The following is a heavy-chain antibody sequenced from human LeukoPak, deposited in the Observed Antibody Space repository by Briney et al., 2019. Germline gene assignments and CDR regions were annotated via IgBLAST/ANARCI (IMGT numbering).Heavy chain of an antibody. Sequence: GGSLRLSCSASELMFSSYAMSWVRQAPGKGLEWVSGNDSGSTYYADSVKGRFTISRDNSKNTLYLQMNSLRAEDTAVYYCAKDLVTIFGVVIIPSTFDYWGQGTLVTVSS. V-gene: IGHV3-23*01. CDR2: NDSGST. CDR1: ELMFSSYA. D-gene: IGHD3-3*01. CDR3: AKDLVTIFGVVIIPSTFDY. J-gene: IGHJ4*02.